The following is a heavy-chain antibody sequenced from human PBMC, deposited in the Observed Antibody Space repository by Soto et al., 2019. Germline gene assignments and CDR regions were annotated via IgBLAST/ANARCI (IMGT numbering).Heavy chain of an antibody. CDR3: ARVPSDYSMDV. J-gene: IGHJ6*02. V-gene: IGHV1-3*05. CDR1: GYTFTSYA. Sequence: QVQLVQSGAEEKKPGASVKVSCKASGYTFTSYAMHWVRQAPGQRLEWMGWINAGNGNTKCSQKFQGTVTITRDTSASTAYMDLSSLRSEDTAVYYCARVPSDYSMDVWGQGTTVTVSS. D-gene: IGHD6-6*01. CDR2: INAGNGNT.